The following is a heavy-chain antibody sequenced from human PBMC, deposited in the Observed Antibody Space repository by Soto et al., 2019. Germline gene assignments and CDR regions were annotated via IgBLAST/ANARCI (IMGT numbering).Heavy chain of an antibody. D-gene: IGHD3-22*01. CDR1: GGSFNNYY. V-gene: IGHV4-34*01. Sequence: SETLSLTCAVYGGSFNNYYWSWIRQPPGKGLEWIGEINHSGSTNYNPSLKSRVTISIDTSKNHFSLKLSSVTAADTAVYYCARDRRYDSSGYYYPRGYGMDVWGQGTTVTVSS. CDR2: INHSGST. J-gene: IGHJ6*02. CDR3: ARDRRYDSSGYYYPRGYGMDV.